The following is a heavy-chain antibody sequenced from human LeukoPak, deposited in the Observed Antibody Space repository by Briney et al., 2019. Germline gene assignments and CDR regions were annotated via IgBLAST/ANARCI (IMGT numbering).Heavy chain of an antibody. Sequence: GESLKISCKGSGYSFKDYWIGWVRQMPGKGPGRMGIIFPHDSDTKYSPSFQGQVTISVDKSISTAYVQWSSLEASDTAIYYCARYGIKGCSSTNCFTSYFYYGMDVWGQGTTVTVSS. CDR1: GYSFKDYW. D-gene: IGHD2-2*02. CDR3: ARYGIKGCSSTNCFTSYFYYGMDV. CDR2: IFPHDSDT. V-gene: IGHV5-51*01. J-gene: IGHJ6*02.